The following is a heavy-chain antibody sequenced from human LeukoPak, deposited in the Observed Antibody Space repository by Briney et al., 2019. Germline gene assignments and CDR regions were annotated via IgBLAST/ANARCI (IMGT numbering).Heavy chain of an antibody. Sequence: LGASVKVSCKASGYTFTGYYMHWVRQAPGQGLEWMGWINPNSGGTNYAQRFQGRVTMTRDTSISTAYLELSRLRSDDTAVYYCARVRYYDILTGYYQNYYYSMDVWGKGTTVTISS. CDR3: ARVRYYDILTGYYQNYYYSMDV. CDR2: INPNSGGT. J-gene: IGHJ6*03. V-gene: IGHV1-2*03. CDR1: GYTFTGYY. D-gene: IGHD3-9*01.